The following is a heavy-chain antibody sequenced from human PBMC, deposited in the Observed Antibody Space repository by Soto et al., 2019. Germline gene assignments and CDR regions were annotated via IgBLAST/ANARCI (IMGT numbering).Heavy chain of an antibody. V-gene: IGHV3-48*02. CDR2: ISSSRSTI. CDR1: GFTFSSYS. J-gene: IGHJ6*02. CDR3: ARDYILWFGRPQGMDV. Sequence: GGSLRLSCAASGFTFSSYSMNWVRQAPGKGLEWVSYISSSRSTIYYADSVKGRFTISRDNAKNSLYLQMNSLRDEDTAVYYCARDYILWFGRPQGMDVWGQGTTVTVS. D-gene: IGHD3-10*01.